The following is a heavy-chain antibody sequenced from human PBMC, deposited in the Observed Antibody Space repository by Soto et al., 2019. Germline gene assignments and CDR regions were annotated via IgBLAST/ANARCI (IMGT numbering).Heavy chain of an antibody. J-gene: IGHJ6*02. D-gene: IGHD3-10*01. CDR3: AKGTARATYHYGMDV. V-gene: IGHV3-23*01. Sequence: SGFTFSSYAMSWVRQAPGKGLEWVSAISGSGGSTYYADSVKGRFTISRDNSKNTLYLQMNSLRAEDTAVYYCAKGTARATYHYGMDVWGQGTTVTVSS. CDR1: GFTFSSYA. CDR2: ISGSGGST.